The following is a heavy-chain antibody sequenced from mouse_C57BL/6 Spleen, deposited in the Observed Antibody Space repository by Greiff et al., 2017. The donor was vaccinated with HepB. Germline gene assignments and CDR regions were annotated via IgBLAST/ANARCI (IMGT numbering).Heavy chain of an antibody. J-gene: IGHJ4*01. CDR1: GYTFTSYW. V-gene: IGHV1-55*01. D-gene: IGHD2-3*01. CDR3: ARYDGYYGDAMDY. Sequence: QVQLQQPGAELVKPGASVKMSCKASGYTFTSYWITWVKQRPGQGLEWIGVIYPGSGSTNYNEKFKSKATLTVDTSSSTAYMQLSSLTSEDSAVYYCARYDGYYGDAMDYWGQGTSVTVSS. CDR2: IYPGSGST.